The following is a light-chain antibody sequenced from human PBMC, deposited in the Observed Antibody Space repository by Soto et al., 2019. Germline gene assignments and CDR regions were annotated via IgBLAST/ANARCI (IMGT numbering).Light chain of an antibody. Sequence: EIVLTQSPATLSLSPGERATLSCRASQSVSSYLAWYQQKPGQAPRLLIYDASNRATGIPARLSCRGSGTDFTLTISSLEPEDFAVYYCQQRSNWPPTFGQGTRLEIK. CDR2: DAS. CDR3: QQRSNWPPT. V-gene: IGKV3-11*01. J-gene: IGKJ5*01. CDR1: QSVSSY.